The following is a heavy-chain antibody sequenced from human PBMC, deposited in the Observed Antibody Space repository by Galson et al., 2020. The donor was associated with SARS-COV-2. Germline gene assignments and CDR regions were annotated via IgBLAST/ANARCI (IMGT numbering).Heavy chain of an antibody. Sequence: ASETLSLTCTVSGVSIGSGYYYWTWIRQPPGKGLEWIGYIYSSGNTYYNPSLKSRVTVSVDTSKNQFSLKLNSVTAADTALYYCVRETYDSSGYYPLHFDAWGQGALVTVSS. J-gene: IGHJ4*02. V-gene: IGHV4-30-4*01. D-gene: IGHD3-22*01. CDR3: VRETYDSSGYYPLHFDA. CDR1: GVSIGSGYYY. CDR2: IYSSGNT.